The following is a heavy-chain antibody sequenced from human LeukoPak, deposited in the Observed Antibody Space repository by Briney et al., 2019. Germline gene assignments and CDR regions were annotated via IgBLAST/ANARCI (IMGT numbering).Heavy chain of an antibody. V-gene: IGHV4-59*08. Sequence: SETLSLTCTVSGGSISSYYWSWIRQPPGKGLEWIGYIYYSGSTNYNPSLKSRVTISVDTSKNQFSLKLSSVTAADTAVYYCARVRAVQAAGTGGMDVWGRGTMVTVSS. CDR3: ARVRAVQAAGTGGMDV. J-gene: IGHJ3*01. CDR2: IYYSGST. D-gene: IGHD6-13*01. CDR1: GGSISSYY.